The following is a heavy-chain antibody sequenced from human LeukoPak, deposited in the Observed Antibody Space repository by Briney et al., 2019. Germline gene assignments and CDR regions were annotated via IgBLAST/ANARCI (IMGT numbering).Heavy chain of an antibody. D-gene: IGHD3-3*01. J-gene: IGHJ4*02. CDR3: AKAPDFWSGYSGCFDY. V-gene: IGHV3-23*01. Sequence: GGSLRLSCAASGFTFSSYAMSWVRQAPGKGLEWVSAISGSGGSTYYADSEKGRFTISRDNSKNTLYLQMNSLRAEDTAVYYCAKAPDFWSGYSGCFDYWGQGTLVTVSS. CDR1: GFTFSSYA. CDR2: ISGSGGST.